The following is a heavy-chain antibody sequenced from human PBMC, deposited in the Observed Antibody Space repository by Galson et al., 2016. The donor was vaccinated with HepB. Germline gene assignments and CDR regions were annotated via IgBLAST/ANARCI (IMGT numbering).Heavy chain of an antibody. CDR3: ARPLREYGDAMDV. J-gene: IGHJ6*02. V-gene: IGHV4-30-2*01. D-gene: IGHD2/OR15-2a*01. CDR2: VSHTMGT. CDR1: GASIISGGYP. Sequence: TLSLTCAVSGASIISGGYPWSWIRQPPGKDLEWIGYVSHTMGTYYNPSLRTRVTISEDRSKNQFSLRLRSVTAADTAVFYCARPLREYGDAMDVGGQGTPVTVSS.